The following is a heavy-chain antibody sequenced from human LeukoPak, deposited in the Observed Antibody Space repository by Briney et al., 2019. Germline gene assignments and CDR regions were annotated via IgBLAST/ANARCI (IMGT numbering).Heavy chain of an antibody. D-gene: IGHD4-23*01. CDR1: GYTFTNYW. CDR2: IQPRDSDA. V-gene: IGHV5-51*01. CDR3: ARGLKTTVVTPFAY. J-gene: IGHJ4*02. Sequence: GESLKISCKASGYTFTNYWIGWVCQMPGKGLEWMGIIQPRDSDARYSPSFRGQVTFSADKSASTADLQWSSLKASDTAIYYCARGLKTTVVTPFAYWGQGTLVTVSS.